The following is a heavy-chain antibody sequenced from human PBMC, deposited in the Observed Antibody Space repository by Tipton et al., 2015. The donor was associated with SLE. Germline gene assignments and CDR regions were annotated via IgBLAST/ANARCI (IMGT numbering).Heavy chain of an antibody. J-gene: IGHJ3*02. D-gene: IGHD2-15*01. V-gene: IGHV4-39*07. CDR1: GGSISSSSYY. CDR3: ARQDPVVAAHAFDI. CDR2: IYYSGST. Sequence: TLSLTCTVSGGSISSSSYYWGWIRQPPGKGLEWIGSIYYSGSTYYNPSLKSRVTISVDTSKTQFSLKLSSVTAADTAVYYCARQDPVVAAHAFDIWGQGTMVTVSS.